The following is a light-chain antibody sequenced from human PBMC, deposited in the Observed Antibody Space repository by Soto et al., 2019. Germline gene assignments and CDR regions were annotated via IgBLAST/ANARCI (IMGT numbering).Light chain of an antibody. V-gene: IGLV1-40*01. CDR3: QSYDTNVGVV. CDR2: NNI. J-gene: IGLJ2*01. Sequence: QSVLTQSPSVSGAPGQRVTLSCTGSGSNIGADYAVHWYQQLPGTAPKLLIFNNINRPSGVPGRFSASKSGTSATLAITGLQAEDEADYYCQSYDTNVGVVFGGGTKLTVL. CDR1: GSNIGADYA.